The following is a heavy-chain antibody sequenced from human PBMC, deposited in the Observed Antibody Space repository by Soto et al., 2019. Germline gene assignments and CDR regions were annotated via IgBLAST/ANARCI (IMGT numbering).Heavy chain of an antibody. D-gene: IGHD2-2*01. Sequence: QVQLVQSGAEVKKPGSSVKVSCKASGGTFSSYAISWVRQAPGQGLEWMGGIIPIFGTANYAQKFQGRVTITADESTSTAYMELSSLRSEDTAVYYCARVGAIIPAAMLSNWFDPWGQGTLVTVSS. J-gene: IGHJ5*02. CDR3: ARVGAIIPAAMLSNWFDP. V-gene: IGHV1-69*12. CDR2: IIPIFGTA. CDR1: GGTFSSYA.